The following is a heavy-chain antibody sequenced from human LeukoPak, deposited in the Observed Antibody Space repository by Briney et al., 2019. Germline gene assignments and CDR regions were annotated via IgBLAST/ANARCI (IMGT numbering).Heavy chain of an antibody. Sequence: AASVKVSCKASGYTFTSYDINWVRQAPGQGLEWMGRIIPILGIANYAQKFQGRVTITADKSTSTAYMELSSLRSEDTAVYYCAREWAVETMIVVVTRYNYGMDVWGQGTTVTVSS. J-gene: IGHJ6*02. CDR2: IIPILGIA. CDR1: GYTFTSYD. CDR3: AREWAVETMIVVVTRYNYGMDV. V-gene: IGHV1-69*04. D-gene: IGHD3-22*01.